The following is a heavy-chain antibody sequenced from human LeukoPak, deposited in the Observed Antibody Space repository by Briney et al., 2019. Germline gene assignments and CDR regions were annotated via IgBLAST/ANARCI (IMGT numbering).Heavy chain of an antibody. CDR2: ISWNSGSR. V-gene: IGHV3-9*01. D-gene: IGHD3-10*01. CDR1: GFTFEDYD. Sequence: GGSLRLSCAASGFTFEDYDMHWVRQAPGKGLELVSGISWNSGSRGYADSVKGRFTISRDNAKNSLYLQMDSPRTEDTAFYYCAKDTSWFTSAFDIWGQGTMVTVSS. J-gene: IGHJ3*02. CDR3: AKDTSWFTSAFDI.